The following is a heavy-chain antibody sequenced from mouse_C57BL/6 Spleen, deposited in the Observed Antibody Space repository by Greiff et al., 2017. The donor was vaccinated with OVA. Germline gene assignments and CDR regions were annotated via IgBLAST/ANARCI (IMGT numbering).Heavy chain of an antibody. CDR1: GFTFTDYY. J-gene: IGHJ3*01. CDR2: IRHKANGYTT. Sequence: EVKVEESGGGLVQPGGSLSLSCAASGFTFTDYYMSWVRQPPGKALEWMGFIRHKANGYTTEYSAYVKGRFTISRDNSQSILYLQMNALRAEDSATYYCARYIDCPGFAYWGQGTLVTVSA. CDR3: ARYIDCPGFAY. V-gene: IGHV7-3*01.